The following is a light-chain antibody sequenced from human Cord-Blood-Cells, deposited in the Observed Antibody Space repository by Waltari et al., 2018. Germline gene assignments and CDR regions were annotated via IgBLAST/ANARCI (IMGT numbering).Light chain of an antibody. V-gene: IGLV2-14*01. CDR2: DSS. Sequence: QSALPQPASVSGSPGQSITLSCTGSSSDVVGYNYVSWYQQHPGKAPKLMSYDSSQRPSGVSNRFSGSKSGNTASLTISGLQADDEADYYCSSYTSSSTVFGGGTKLTVL. CDR3: SSYTSSSTV. J-gene: IGLJ2*01. CDR1: SSDVVGYNY.